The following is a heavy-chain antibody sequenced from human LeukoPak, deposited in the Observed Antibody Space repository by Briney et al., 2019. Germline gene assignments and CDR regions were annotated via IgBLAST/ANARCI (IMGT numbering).Heavy chain of an antibody. CDR1: GFTFSSSA. Sequence: GGSLRLSCAASGFTFSSSAMHWVRQAPGKGLEWVAVISYDGSNKYYADSVKGRFTISRDNSKNTLYLQMNSLRAEDTAVYYCARDGGGNLGRQLVHYYYYYMDVWGKGTTVTVSS. J-gene: IGHJ6*03. V-gene: IGHV3-30-3*01. D-gene: IGHD6-6*01. CDR3: ARDGGGNLGRQLVHYYYYYMDV. CDR2: ISYDGSNK.